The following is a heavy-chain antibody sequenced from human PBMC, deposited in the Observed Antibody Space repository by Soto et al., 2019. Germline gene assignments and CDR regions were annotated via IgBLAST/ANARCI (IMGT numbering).Heavy chain of an antibody. V-gene: IGHV3-23*01. CDR3: AKGKGVGATPDGANC. D-gene: IGHD1-26*01. CDR1: GFTFSRYG. CDR2: VRSDGDTA. Sequence: EVQVLEAGGGLVQPGGSLRLSCAASGFTFSRYGMNWVRQAPGKGLEWVSGVRSDGDTAYNADSVKGRFADSSDNFRHAIDLQMNNLRVEDTAVYSCAKGKGVGATPDGANCWGQGTLVTVSP. J-gene: IGHJ4*02.